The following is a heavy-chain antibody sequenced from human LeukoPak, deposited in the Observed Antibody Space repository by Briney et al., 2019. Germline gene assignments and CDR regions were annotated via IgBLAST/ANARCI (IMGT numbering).Heavy chain of an antibody. Sequence: SENLSLTCTVSGDSIISSRYYWGWIRQPPGKGLEWIGSIYYTGSTYYNPSLKSRVTISGDTSKNQFSLRLSSVTAADTAVYSCARHKDAAMVTTFDFWGQGTLVTVSS. J-gene: IGHJ4*02. CDR1: GDSIISSRYY. CDR3: ARHKDAAMVTTFDF. V-gene: IGHV4-39*01. CDR2: IYYTGST. D-gene: IGHD5-18*01.